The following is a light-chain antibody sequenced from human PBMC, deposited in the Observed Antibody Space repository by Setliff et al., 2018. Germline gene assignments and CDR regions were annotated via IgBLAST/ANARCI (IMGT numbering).Light chain of an antibody. CDR2: DVS. J-gene: IGLJ1*01. V-gene: IGLV2-11*01. CDR1: SSDVGGYNY. CDR3: CSYAGSYTYV. Sequence: QSALTQPRSVSGSPGQSVTISCTGTSSDVGGYNYVSWYQQHPGKAPKVMIYDVSKRPSGVPDRFSGSKSGNTASLTISGLQAEDEAEYYCCSYAGSYTYVFGTG.